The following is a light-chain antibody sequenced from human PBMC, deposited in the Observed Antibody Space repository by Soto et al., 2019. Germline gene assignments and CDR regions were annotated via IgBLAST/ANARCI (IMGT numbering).Light chain of an antibody. CDR2: GAS. V-gene: IGKV3-20*01. J-gene: IGKJ4*01. CDR1: QSVSSSY. Sequence: EIVLTQSPGTLSLSPGERATLSCRASQSVSSSYLAWYQQKPGQAPRLLIYGASSRATGIPDRFSGSGSGTDLTLTISRPEPEDFAVYYCQQYGSSLGVTFGGGTKVEIK. CDR3: QQYGSSLGVT.